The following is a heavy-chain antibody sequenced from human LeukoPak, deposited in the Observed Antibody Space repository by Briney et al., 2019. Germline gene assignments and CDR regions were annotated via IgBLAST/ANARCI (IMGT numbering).Heavy chain of an antibody. Sequence: GESLQISCQGSGYRFTSYWIGWVRPLPGKGLAWMGIIYPGDSDTRYSPSFQGQVTISADKSISTPYLQWSSLKASDTAMYYCATRRDYGDYDYYMDVWGKGTTVTISS. V-gene: IGHV5-51*01. CDR2: IYPGDSDT. J-gene: IGHJ6*03. CDR3: ATRRDYGDYDYYMDV. CDR1: GYRFTSYW. D-gene: IGHD3-16*01.